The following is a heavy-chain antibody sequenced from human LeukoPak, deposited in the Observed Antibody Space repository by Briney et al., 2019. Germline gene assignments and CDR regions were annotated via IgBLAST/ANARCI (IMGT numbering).Heavy chain of an antibody. V-gene: IGHV1-2*02. J-gene: IGHJ5*02. CDR1: GYTFTGYY. CDR3: AREGYSNYVANWFDP. D-gene: IGHD4-11*01. CDR2: INPNSGGT. Sequence: ASVKVSFKASGYTFTGYYMHWVRQAPGQGLEWMGWINPNSGGTNYAQKFQGRVTMTRDTSISTAYMELSRLRSDDTAVYYCAREGYSNYVANWFDPWGQGTLVTVSS.